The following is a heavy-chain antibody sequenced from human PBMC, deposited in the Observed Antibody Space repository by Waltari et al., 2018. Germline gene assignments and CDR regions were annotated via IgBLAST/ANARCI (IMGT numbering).Heavy chain of an antibody. CDR2: IHYTGTP. V-gene: IGHV4-30-4*08. CDR1: GGSISRGDYY. J-gene: IGHJ3*02. Sequence: QVQLQESGPGLVKASETLSLTCTVSGGSISRGDYYWSWIRQRPGKGLEWIAYIHYTGTPYYNPSLESRVRISRDTSQNQFSLTLNDVTAADTAVYFCAREVGAAATSDAFDIWGQGT. D-gene: IGHD6-25*01. CDR3: AREVGAAATSDAFDI.